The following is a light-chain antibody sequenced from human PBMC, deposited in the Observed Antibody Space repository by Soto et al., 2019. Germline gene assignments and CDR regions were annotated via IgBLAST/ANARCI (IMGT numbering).Light chain of an antibody. V-gene: IGKV3-11*01. CDR3: HQRRSWPRT. CDR1: QTVFSR. CDR2: DSS. Sequence: EIVLTQSPATLSSSPGERATLSCRASQTVFSRLAWYQHKPGQAPRLLIYDSSNRATGIPARFSGSGSGTDFTLTIDSLEPEDFAVYYCHQRRSWPRTFVQGTKVEI. J-gene: IGKJ1*01.